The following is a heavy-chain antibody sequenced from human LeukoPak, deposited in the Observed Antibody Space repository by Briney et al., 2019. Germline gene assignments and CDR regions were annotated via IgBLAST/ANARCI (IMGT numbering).Heavy chain of an antibody. D-gene: IGHD3-22*01. CDR2: INPNSGGT. J-gene: IGHJ1*01. CDR1: GYTFTGYY. V-gene: IGHV1-2*02. Sequence: ASVKVSCEASGYTFTGYYMHWVRQAPGQGLESMGWINPNSGGTNYAQKFQGRVTMTRDTSISTAYMELSRLRSDDTAVYYCARTEPYYDSSGYLFQHWGQGTLVTVSS. CDR3: ARTEPYYDSSGYLFQH.